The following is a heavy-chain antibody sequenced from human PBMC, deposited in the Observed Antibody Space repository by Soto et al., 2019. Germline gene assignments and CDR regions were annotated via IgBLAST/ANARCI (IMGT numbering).Heavy chain of an antibody. CDR1: GFTFSSYA. Sequence: GGSLRLSCAASGFTFSSYAMSWVRQAPGKGLEWVSAISGSGGGTYYADSVKGRFTISRDNAKNSVSLQMNSLRADDTAVYYCARHPERIAQIGWFDPWGQGTLVTVSS. CDR2: ISGSGGGT. V-gene: IGHV3-23*01. D-gene: IGHD6-13*01. CDR3: ARHPERIAQIGWFDP. J-gene: IGHJ5*02.